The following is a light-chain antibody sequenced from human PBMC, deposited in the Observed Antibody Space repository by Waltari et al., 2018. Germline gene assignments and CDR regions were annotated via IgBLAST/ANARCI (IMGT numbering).Light chain of an antibody. J-gene: IGKJ3*01. V-gene: IGKV1-5*03. CDR2: KAS. Sequence: DIQMTQSPSTLSASVGDRVTITCRASQTISTWLAWYQQKPGKAPNLLIYKASSLESGVPSRFSGSGSGTEFTLTISSLQAEDVAVYYCQQYYNTPFTFGPGTKVDVK. CDR3: QQYYNTPFT. CDR1: QTISTW.